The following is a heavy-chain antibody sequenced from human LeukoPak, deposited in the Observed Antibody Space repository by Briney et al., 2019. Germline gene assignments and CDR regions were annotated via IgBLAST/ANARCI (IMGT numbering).Heavy chain of an antibody. J-gene: IGHJ6*03. CDR1: GYTFTSYY. CDR3: ARVGGCSGGSCYHYYYYMDV. CDR2: INPSGGST. D-gene: IGHD2-15*01. V-gene: IGHV1-46*01. Sequence: ASVKVSCKASGYTFTSYYMHWVRQAPGQGLEWMGIINPSGGSTNYAQKFQGRVTITTDESTTTAYMELSSLRSEATAVYYCARVGGCSGGSCYHYYYYMDVWGKGTTVTVSS.